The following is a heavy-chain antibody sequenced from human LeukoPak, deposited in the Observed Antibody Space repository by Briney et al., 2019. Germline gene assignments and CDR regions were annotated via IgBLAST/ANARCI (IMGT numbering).Heavy chain of an antibody. Sequence: GGSLRPSCAASGLTFSIYATTWVRQAPGKGLEWVSTIRGSGDTIYYADSVKGRFTISRDNSKNTLYLQMNSLRAEDTALYYCAKLEGYCSSSTCHGNWYFDRWGRGTLVTVSS. CDR3: AKLEGYCSSSTCHGNWYFDR. V-gene: IGHV3-23*01. CDR1: GLTFSIYA. J-gene: IGHJ2*01. D-gene: IGHD2-2*01. CDR2: IRGSGDTI.